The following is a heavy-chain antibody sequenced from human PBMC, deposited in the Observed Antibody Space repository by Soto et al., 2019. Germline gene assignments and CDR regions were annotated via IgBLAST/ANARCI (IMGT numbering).Heavy chain of an antibody. CDR2: ISSSSSTI. V-gene: IGHV3-48*02. CDR3: ARVECSSTSCYFDY. J-gene: IGHJ4*02. Sequence: GGSLRLSCAASGFTFSSYSMNWVRQAPGKGLEWVSYISSSSSTIYYADSVKGRFTISRDNAKNSLYLQMNSLRDEDTAVYYCARVECSSTSCYFDYWGQGTLVTVSS. D-gene: IGHD2-2*01. CDR1: GFTFSSYS.